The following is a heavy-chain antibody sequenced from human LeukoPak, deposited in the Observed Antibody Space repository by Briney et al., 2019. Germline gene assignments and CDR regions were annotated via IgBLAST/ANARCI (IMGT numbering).Heavy chain of an antibody. V-gene: IGHV4-59*01. J-gene: IGHJ4*02. Sequence: PSETLSLTCTVSGGSISSYYWSWIQQPPGKGLEWIGYIYYSGSTNYNPSLKSRVTISVDTSKNQFSLKLSSVTAADTAVYYCGVITGTTSAWGQGTLVTVSS. CDR3: GVITGTTSA. CDR1: GGSISSYY. CDR2: IYYSGST. D-gene: IGHD1-7*01.